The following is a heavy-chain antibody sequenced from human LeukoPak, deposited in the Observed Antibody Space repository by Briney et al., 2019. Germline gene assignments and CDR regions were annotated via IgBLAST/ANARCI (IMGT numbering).Heavy chain of an antibody. Sequence: SETLSLTCTVSSGSISSGRYYWSWIRQPAGKGLEWIGRMTSSGTTNNNPSLKSRVTMSVDTSKNQFSLKLRSVTAADTAVYYCATDVGGGWFDPWGQGTLVIVSS. CDR1: SGSISSGRYY. D-gene: IGHD3-16*01. J-gene: IGHJ5*02. CDR3: ATDVGGGWFDP. V-gene: IGHV4-61*02. CDR2: MTSSGTT.